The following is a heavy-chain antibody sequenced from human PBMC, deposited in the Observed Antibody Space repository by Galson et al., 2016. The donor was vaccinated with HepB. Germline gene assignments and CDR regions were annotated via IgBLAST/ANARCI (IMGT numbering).Heavy chain of an antibody. D-gene: IGHD3-10*01. CDR1: GFIFSNAW. CDR3: ASGPGTGGHYYFGLDV. V-gene: IGHV4-4*02. J-gene: IGHJ6*02. Sequence: SLRLSCATSGFIFSNAWMTWVRQAPGKGLEWVGEIYHTGTTYYIPSFKSRVTISVDTSRNNFSLKLRSVTGADTAVYYCASGPGTGGHYYFGLDVWGQGTTVIVSS. CDR2: IYHTGTT.